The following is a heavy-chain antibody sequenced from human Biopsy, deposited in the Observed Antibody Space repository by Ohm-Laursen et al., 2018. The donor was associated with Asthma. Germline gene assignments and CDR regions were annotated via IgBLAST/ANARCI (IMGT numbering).Heavy chain of an antibody. Sequence: ASLKVSCKASGYTFNAYYIHWVRQAPGQEFEGMGRINPNSGNTHYAHKFQGRVTMTRDTSISTVYMELTSLRSDDTAVYYCARAPQPQNYGSGNAQYGLDVWGQGTTVTVSS. CDR3: ARAPQPQNYGSGNAQYGLDV. CDR2: INPNSGNT. V-gene: IGHV1-2*06. CDR1: GYTFNAYY. D-gene: IGHD3-10*01. J-gene: IGHJ6*02.